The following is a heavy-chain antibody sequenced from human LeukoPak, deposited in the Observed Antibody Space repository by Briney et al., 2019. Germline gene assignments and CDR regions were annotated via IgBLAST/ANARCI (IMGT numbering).Heavy chain of an antibody. CDR2: ISSSGSTI. Sequence: GGSLRLSCAASGFTFSDYYMSWIRQAPGKGLEWVSYISSSGSTIYYADSVKGRFTISRDNAKNSLYLQMNSLRAEDTAVYYCARAVIDGSGSYDTQYFDYWGQGTLVTVSS. D-gene: IGHD3-10*01. V-gene: IGHV3-11*01. CDR1: GFTFSDYY. J-gene: IGHJ4*02. CDR3: ARAVIDGSGSYDTQYFDY.